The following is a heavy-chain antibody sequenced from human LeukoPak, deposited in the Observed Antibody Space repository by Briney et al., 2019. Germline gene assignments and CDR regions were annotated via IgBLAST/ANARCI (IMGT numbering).Heavy chain of an antibody. D-gene: IGHD6-6*01. CDR2: ISGSGGST. Sequence: PSETLSLTCTVSGGSISSYYWSWVRQAPGKGLEWVSAISGSGGSTYYADSVKGRFTISRDNSKNTLYLQMNSLRAEDTAVYYCEGEAARPGYWGQGTLVTVSS. CDR1: GGSISSYY. J-gene: IGHJ4*02. CDR3: EGEAARPGY. V-gene: IGHV3-23*01.